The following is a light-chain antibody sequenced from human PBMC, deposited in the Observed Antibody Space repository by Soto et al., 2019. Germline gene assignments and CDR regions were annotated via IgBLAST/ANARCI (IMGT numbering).Light chain of an antibody. V-gene: IGKV3-20*01. Sequence: EIVLTQSPGILSLCPGERATFSCRASQSVSSDYLAWYQPKPGQAPRLLIYGSSIRATGIPDRFSGSWTGTDFTLTIRRLETEDFEVYYCEQYGSSPWTFGQGTKVEIK. CDR1: QSVSSDY. CDR2: GSS. CDR3: EQYGSSPWT. J-gene: IGKJ1*01.